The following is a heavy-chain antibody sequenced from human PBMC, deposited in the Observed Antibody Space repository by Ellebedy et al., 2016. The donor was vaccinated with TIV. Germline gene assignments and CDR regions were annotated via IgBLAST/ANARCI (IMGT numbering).Heavy chain of an antibody. CDR1: GFTFSSYW. CDR2: IKQDGSEK. Sequence: GESLKISXAASGFTFSSYWMTWVRQAPGKGLEWVANIKQDGSEKYYVDSVKGRFTISRDNSKNTLYLQMNSLRAEDTAVYYCAKDPGYSSSTTFHPRDYWGQGTLVTVSS. D-gene: IGHD6-6*01. V-gene: IGHV3-7*01. J-gene: IGHJ4*02. CDR3: AKDPGYSSSTTFHPRDY.